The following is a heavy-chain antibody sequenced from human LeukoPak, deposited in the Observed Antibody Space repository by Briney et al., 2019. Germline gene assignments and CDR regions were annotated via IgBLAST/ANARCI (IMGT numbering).Heavy chain of an antibody. CDR3: ARRKARTPNYFDY. CDR2: VYYSGNT. D-gene: IGHD1-14*01. CDR1: GDPISNYY. J-gene: IGHJ4*02. Sequence: SETLSLTCTVSGDPISNYYWTWIRQPPGKGLEWIGYVYYSGNTNYNPSLKSRVTISLDTSKNQFSLKLTSVTAADTAMYYCARRKARTPNYFDYWGQGALVTVSS. V-gene: IGHV4-59*08.